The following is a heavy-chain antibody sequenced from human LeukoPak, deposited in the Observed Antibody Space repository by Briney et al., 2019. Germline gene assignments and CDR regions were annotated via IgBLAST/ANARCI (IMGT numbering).Heavy chain of an antibody. J-gene: IGHJ4*02. Sequence: SVKVSCKASGGTFSSYAISWVRQAPGQGLEWMGRIIPILGIANYAQKFQGRVTITADKSTSTAYMELSSLRSEDTAVYYYAARIAAAGGFDYWGQGTLVTVSS. V-gene: IGHV1-69*04. CDR2: IIPILGIA. D-gene: IGHD6-13*01. CDR1: GGTFSSYA. CDR3: AARIAAAGGFDY.